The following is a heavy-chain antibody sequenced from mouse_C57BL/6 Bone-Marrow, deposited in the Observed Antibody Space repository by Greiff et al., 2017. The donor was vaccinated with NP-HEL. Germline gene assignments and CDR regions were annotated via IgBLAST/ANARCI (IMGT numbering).Heavy chain of an antibody. J-gene: IGHJ3*01. D-gene: IGHD1-1*01. V-gene: IGHV5-9*01. CDR3: ARQDYYPFFAY. CDR2: ISGGGGNT. Sequence: EVKLVESGGGLVKPGGSLKLSCAASGFTFSSYSMSWVRQTPEKRLEWVATISGGGGNTYYPDSVKGRFTISRDNAKNTLYLQMSSLRSEDTALYYCARQDYYPFFAYWGQGTLVTVSA. CDR1: GFTFSSYS.